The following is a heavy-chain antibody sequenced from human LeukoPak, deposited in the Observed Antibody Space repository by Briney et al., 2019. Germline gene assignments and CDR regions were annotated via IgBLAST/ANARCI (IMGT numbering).Heavy chain of an antibody. V-gene: IGHV1-8*01. CDR1: GYTFTSYD. CDR2: MNPNSGNT. Sequence: VASVKVSCKASGYTFTSYDINWVRQATGQGLEWMGWMNPNSGNTGYAQKFQGRVTMTRNTSISTAYMELSSLRSEDTAVYYCARGRGYSGYDYIDYWGQGTLVTVSS. J-gene: IGHJ4*02. D-gene: IGHD5-12*01. CDR3: ARGRGYSGYDYIDY.